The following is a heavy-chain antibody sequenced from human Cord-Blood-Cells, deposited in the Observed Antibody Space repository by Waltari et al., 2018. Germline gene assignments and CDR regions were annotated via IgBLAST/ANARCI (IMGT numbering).Heavy chain of an antibody. CDR3: AMLDDGYCSSTSCYTFDY. CDR1: GGSISSSSYY. J-gene: IGHJ4*02. D-gene: IGHD2-2*02. Sequence: QLQLQESGPGLGKPSETLPLTCPVSGGSISSSSYYWGWIRTPPGKGLEWIGSIYYSGSTYYNPSLKIRVTISVYTSKNQFSLKLRSVTAADTAVYYCAMLDDGYCSSTSCYTFDYWGQGTLVTVSS. CDR2: IYYSGST. V-gene: IGHV4-39*01.